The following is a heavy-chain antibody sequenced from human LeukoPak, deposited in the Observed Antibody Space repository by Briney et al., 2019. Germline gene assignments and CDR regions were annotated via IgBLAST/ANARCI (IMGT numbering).Heavy chain of an antibody. J-gene: IGHJ6*02. CDR2: IKQDGSEK. CDR1: GFTFSSYW. D-gene: IGHD2-2*01. V-gene: IGHV3-7*01. CDR3: ARSHQLLGYGMDV. Sequence: GGSLRLSCAASGFTFSSYWMSWVRQAPGKGLEWVANIKQDGSEKYYVDSVKGRFTISRDDAKNSLYLQMNSLRAEDTAVYYRARSHQLLGYGMDVWGQGTTVTVSS.